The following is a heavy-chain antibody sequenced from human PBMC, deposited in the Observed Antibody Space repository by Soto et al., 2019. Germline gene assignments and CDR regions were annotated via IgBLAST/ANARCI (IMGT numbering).Heavy chain of an antibody. Sequence: GGSLRLSCAASGFTFSSYAMSWVRQAPGKGLEWASAISGSGGSTYYADSVKGRFTISRDNSKNTLYLQMNSLRAEDTAVYYCAKGLQWFGELLSWWGYYYYGMDVWGQGTTVTVSS. D-gene: IGHD3-10*01. CDR2: ISGSGGST. CDR3: AKGLQWFGELLSWWGYYYYGMDV. CDR1: GFTFSSYA. J-gene: IGHJ6*02. V-gene: IGHV3-23*01.